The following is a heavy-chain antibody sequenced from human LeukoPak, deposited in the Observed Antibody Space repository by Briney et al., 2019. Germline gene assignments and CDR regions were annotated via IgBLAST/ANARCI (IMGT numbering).Heavy chain of an antibody. D-gene: IGHD3-22*01. Sequence: PGGSLRLSCAASGFTFSTYGMHWVRQAPGKGLEGVAVIWNDGSKTYYADSVKGRFTISRDNSKNTLYLQMNSLRAEDTAVYYCAKTRYYDSSGPWKYYYYGMDVWGQGTTVTVSS. CDR2: IWNDGSKT. V-gene: IGHV3-33*06. CDR1: GFTFSTYG. J-gene: IGHJ6*02. CDR3: AKTRYYDSSGPWKYYYYGMDV.